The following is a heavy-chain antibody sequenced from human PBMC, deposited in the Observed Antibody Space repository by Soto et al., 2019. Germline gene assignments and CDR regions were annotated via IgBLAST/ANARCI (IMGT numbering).Heavy chain of an antibody. CDR3: ASSSALWHGMDT. Sequence: PVGSLRLSCAAPGFSFSSYAMRWVRQAPGQGPEWPSVISASGGSAYYADSVRGRFTISRDNSKNTLYLQMKSLGAEDTAVYYCASSSALWHGMDTWGQGTTVTVSS. CDR1: GFSFSSYA. J-gene: IGHJ6*02. CDR2: ISASGGSA. V-gene: IGHV3-23*01. D-gene: IGHD6-6*01.